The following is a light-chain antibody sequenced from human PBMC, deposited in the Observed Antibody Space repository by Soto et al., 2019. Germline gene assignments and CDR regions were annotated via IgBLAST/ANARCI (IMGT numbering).Light chain of an antibody. V-gene: IGKV1-39*01. CDR3: QQSHSTPQT. Sequence: DIQMTQSPSSLSASVGDRVTITCRASQTIDKYLNWYQQEPGKAPKLLIYAASSLQSGVPSRFTGSGSGRDFTLTISSLQPEDFATYYCQQSHSTPQTFGQGTKVDIK. CDR1: QTIDKY. J-gene: IGKJ1*01. CDR2: AAS.